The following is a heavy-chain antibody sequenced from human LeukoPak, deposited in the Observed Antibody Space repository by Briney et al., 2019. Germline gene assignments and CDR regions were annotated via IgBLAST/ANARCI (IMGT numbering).Heavy chain of an antibody. Sequence: PGGSLRLSCAASGFIFSNHEMYWVRQAPGKGLEWLSYISSSGHMIYYADSVKGRFTVSRDNAKNSLYLRMNPLRDEDTAVYYCARIGTHVGQTDYWGQGTLVIVSS. CDR3: ARIGTHVGQTDY. CDR1: GFIFSNHE. V-gene: IGHV3-48*03. D-gene: IGHD1-26*01. CDR2: ISSSGHMI. J-gene: IGHJ4*02.